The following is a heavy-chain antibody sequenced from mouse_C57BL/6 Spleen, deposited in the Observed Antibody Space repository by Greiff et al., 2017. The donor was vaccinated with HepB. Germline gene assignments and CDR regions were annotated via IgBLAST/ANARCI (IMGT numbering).Heavy chain of an antibody. D-gene: IGHD3-3*01. CDR3: ARGGPISYAMDY. CDR1: GFTFSSYA. J-gene: IGHJ4*01. CDR2: ISDGGSYT. Sequence: EVKVVESGGGLVKPGGSLKLSCAASGFTFSSYAMSWVRQTPEKRLEWVATISDGGSYTYYPDNVKGRFTISRDNAKNNLYLQMSHLKSEDTAMYYCARGGPISYAMDYWGQGTSVTVSS. V-gene: IGHV5-4*03.